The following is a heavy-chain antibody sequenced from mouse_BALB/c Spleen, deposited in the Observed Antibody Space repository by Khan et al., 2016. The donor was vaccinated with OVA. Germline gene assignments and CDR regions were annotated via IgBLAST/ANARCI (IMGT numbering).Heavy chain of an antibody. CDR3: TWRKAFAY. CDR2: IYPGSGNT. CDR1: GYTFTDYY. J-gene: IGHJ3*01. Sequence: QVQLQQPGPELVKPGASVKISCKTAGYTFTDYYINWVKQKPGQGLEWIGWIYPGSGNTQYNENFKDKATLTLDTSSSTAYMQLSSLTSEDTAVXFCTWRKAFAYWGQGTLVTVSA. V-gene: IGHV1-84*02.